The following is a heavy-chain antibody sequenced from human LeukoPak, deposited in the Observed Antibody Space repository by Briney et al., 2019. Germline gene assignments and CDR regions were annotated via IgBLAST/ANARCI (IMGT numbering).Heavy chain of an antibody. Sequence: GGSLRLSCAASGFTFSSYSMNWVRQAPGKGLEWVSSISSSSSYIYYADSVKGRFTISRDNAKNSLYLQMNSLRAEDTAVYYCARDGGYDILTGYYIGYYYYYGMDVWGKGTTATVSS. CDR1: GFTFSSYS. V-gene: IGHV3-21*01. CDR3: ARDGGYDILTGYYIGYYYYYGMDV. CDR2: ISSSSSYI. J-gene: IGHJ6*04. D-gene: IGHD3-9*01.